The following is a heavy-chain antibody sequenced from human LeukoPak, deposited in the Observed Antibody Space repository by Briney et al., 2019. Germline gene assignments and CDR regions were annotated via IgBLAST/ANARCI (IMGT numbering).Heavy chain of an antibody. Sequence: PSETLSLTCAVYGRSFSGYYWSWIRQPPGKGLEWIGEINHSGSTYYNPSLKSRVTISVDTSKNQFSLKLSSVTAADTAVYYCARDVAAAGTHWFDPWGQGTLVTVSS. CDR3: ARDVAAAGTHWFDP. CDR2: INHSGST. D-gene: IGHD6-13*01. V-gene: IGHV4-34*01. J-gene: IGHJ5*02. CDR1: GRSFSGYY.